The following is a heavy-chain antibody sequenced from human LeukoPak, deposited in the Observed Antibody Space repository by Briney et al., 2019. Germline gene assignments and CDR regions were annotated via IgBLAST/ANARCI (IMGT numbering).Heavy chain of an antibody. CDR1: GFTFSSYA. Sequence: GGSLRLSYAASGFTFSSYAMSWVRQAPGKGLEWVSAISGSGGSTYYADSVKGRFTISRDNSKNTLYPQMNSLRAEDTAVYYCAKGRYCSGGSCYFSYYYYGMDVWGQGTTVTVSS. V-gene: IGHV3-23*01. J-gene: IGHJ6*02. D-gene: IGHD2-15*01. CDR3: AKGRYCSGGSCYFSYYYYGMDV. CDR2: ISGSGGST.